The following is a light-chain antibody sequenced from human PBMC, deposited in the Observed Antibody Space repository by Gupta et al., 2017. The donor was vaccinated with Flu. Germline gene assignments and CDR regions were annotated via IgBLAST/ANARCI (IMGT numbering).Light chain of an antibody. CDR3: RQGKHWPRT. J-gene: IGKJ3*01. CDR1: QSLVYSDGHTY. V-gene: IGKV2-30*01. Sequence: DVVMTQSPLSLPVTLGQPASISCRSSQSLVYSDGHTYLNRFQQRPGQSPRRLIYKVSNRDSGVPDRFSGSGSGTDFTLKISRVEAEDVGVYYCRQGKHWPRTFGPGTKVDIK. CDR2: KVS.